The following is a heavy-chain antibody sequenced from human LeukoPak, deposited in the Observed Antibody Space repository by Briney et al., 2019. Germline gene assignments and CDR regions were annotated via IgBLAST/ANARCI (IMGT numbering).Heavy chain of an antibody. CDR3: AYTAVAGTLGFDC. D-gene: IGHD6-19*01. CDR1: GYTFTGYY. Sequence: ASVKVSCKASGYTFTGYYMHWVRQAPGQGLEWMGWINPNSGGTNYAQKFQGRVTMTRDTSISTAYMELSRLRSDDTAVYYCAYTAVAGTLGFDCWGQGTLVTVSS. CDR2: INPNSGGT. J-gene: IGHJ4*02. V-gene: IGHV1-2*02.